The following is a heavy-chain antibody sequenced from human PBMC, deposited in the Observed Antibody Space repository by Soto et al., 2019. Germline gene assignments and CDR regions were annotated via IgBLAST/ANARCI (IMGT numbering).Heavy chain of an antibody. CDR3: ARDRSTYGGGGTGEVKENWFDP. CDR2: AYYSGST. Sequence: ASETLSLTCSVSGGSISHYYWSWIRQSPGKGLEWIGYAYYSGSTDYNPSLKSRVTMSVDTSKNQVSLKLNSVTTADTAVYYCARDRSTYGGGGTGEVKENWFDPWGPGTLVTVSS. D-gene: IGHD2-8*01. J-gene: IGHJ5*02. CDR1: GGSISHYY. V-gene: IGHV4-59*01.